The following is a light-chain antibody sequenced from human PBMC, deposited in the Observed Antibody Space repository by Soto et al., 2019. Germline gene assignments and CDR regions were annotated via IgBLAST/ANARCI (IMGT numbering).Light chain of an antibody. CDR1: QSVTSN. Sequence: EIVMTPSPATLSVSPGERATLSCRASQSVTSNLAWYQQKPGQAPRLLMYGASTRATGIPARFSGSGSGTEFTLTISSLQSEDFAFYYCQQYNNWYTFGQGTKLEIK. CDR3: QQYNNWYT. J-gene: IGKJ2*01. CDR2: GAS. V-gene: IGKV3-15*01.